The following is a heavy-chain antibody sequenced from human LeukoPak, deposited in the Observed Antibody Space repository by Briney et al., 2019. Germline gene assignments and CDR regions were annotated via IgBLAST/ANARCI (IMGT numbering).Heavy chain of an antibody. CDR2: IYPGDSDT. CDR1: GYRFTIDW. D-gene: IGHD2-15*01. V-gene: IGHV5-51*01. J-gene: IGHJ4*02. Sequence: GESLQISCKGSGYRFTIDWIGWVRQLPGKGLEWMGIIYPGDSDTRYSPSFQGQVTISADKSVNTAYLQWSSLKASDAAMYYCARLSGRVVCSAGSCYIDSWGQGTLVTVCS. CDR3: ARLSGRVVCSAGSCYIDS.